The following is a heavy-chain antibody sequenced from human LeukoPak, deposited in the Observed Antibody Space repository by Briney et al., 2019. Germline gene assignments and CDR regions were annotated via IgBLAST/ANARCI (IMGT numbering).Heavy chain of an antibody. CDR3: AKDDYGMDV. J-gene: IGHJ6*02. CDR2: ISYDGSSD. Sequence: PGGSLRLSCAASGFTFSDYAMHWVRQAPGKGLEWVAVISYDGSSDYYADSVKGRFTISRDSFKNTVYLQMNSLRPEDTAMYYCAKDDYGMDVWGQGTTVTVSS. CDR1: GFTFSDYA. D-gene: IGHD2-15*01. V-gene: IGHV3-30*04.